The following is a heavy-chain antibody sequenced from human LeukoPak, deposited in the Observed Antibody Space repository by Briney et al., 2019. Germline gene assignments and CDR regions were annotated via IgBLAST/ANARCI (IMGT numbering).Heavy chain of an antibody. V-gene: IGHV1-24*01. Sequence: SVKVSCKVSGYTLTELSMHLVRQAPGNGLEWMVGFDPEDGETIYAQKLQGRVTMTEDTSTDTAYMELSSLRSEDTAVYYCATGSSGPYYFDYWGQGTLVSVSS. CDR3: ATGSSGPYYFDY. D-gene: IGHD6-19*01. J-gene: IGHJ4*02. CDR2: FDPEDGET. CDR1: GYTLTELS.